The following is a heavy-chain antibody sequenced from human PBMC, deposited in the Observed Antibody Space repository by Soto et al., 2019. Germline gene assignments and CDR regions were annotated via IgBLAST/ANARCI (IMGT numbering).Heavy chain of an antibody. CDR2: IYYSGST. CDR3: ARAYRIEVAGKAIGNDH. V-gene: IGHV4-39*01. D-gene: IGHD6-19*01. CDR1: GGSISSSSDY. Sequence: SETLSLTCTVSGGSISSSSDYWGWIRQPPGKGLEWIGSIYYSGSTYYNPSLKSRVTISVDTSKNQFSLKLSSVTAADTAVYYCARAYRIEVAGKAIGNDHWGHGTLVTVSS. J-gene: IGHJ4*01.